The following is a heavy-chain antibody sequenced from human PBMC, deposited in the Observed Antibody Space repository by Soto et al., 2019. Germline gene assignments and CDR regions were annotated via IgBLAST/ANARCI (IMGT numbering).Heavy chain of an antibody. J-gene: IGHJ6*03. V-gene: IGHV3-23*01. Sequence: PGGSLRLSCAASGFTFSSYAMSWVRQAPGMGLEWVSGISGSGGSKYYADSVKGRFTTSRDNSKNTLYLQMNSLRAEDTAIYYCAKDLYGEAYYYFMDVWGKGTTVTV. CDR3: AKDLYGEAYYYFMDV. CDR1: GFTFSSYA. D-gene: IGHD2-8*01. CDR2: ISGSGGSK.